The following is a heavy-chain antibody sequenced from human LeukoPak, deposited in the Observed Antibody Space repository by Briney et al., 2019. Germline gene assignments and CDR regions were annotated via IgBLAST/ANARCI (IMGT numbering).Heavy chain of an antibody. CDR3: ARQQSAGAFDY. J-gene: IGHJ4*02. D-gene: IGHD3-10*01. Sequence: LSETLSLTCTVPGGSISSSSYYWGWIRQPPGKGLEWIGSIYYSGSTYYNPSLKSRVTISVDTSKNQFSLKLSSVTAADTAVYYCARQQSAGAFDYWGQGTLVTVSS. V-gene: IGHV4-39*01. CDR2: IYYSGST. CDR1: GGSISSSSYY.